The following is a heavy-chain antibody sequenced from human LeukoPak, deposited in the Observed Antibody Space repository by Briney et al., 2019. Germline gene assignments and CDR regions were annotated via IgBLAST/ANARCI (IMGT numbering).Heavy chain of an antibody. CDR3: AKDIRHSPSSAFDI. D-gene: IGHD3-10*01. V-gene: IGHV3-9*01. CDR1: GFTFDDYA. J-gene: IGHJ3*02. CDR2: ISWNSGSI. Sequence: GRSLRLSCAASGFTFDDYAMHWVRQAPGKGLEWVSGISWNSGSIGYADSVKGRFTISRDNAKNSLYLQMNSLRAEDTALYYCAKDIRHSPSSAFDIWGQGTMVTVSS.